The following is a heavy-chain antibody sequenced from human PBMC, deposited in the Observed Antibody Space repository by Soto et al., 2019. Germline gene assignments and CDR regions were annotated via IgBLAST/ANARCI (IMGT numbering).Heavy chain of an antibody. CDR3: ASWQLLMAPYGMDV. CDR1: GFTFSSYE. CDR2: ISSSGSTI. D-gene: IGHD2-8*01. Sequence: GGSLRLSCAASGFTFSSYEMNWVRQAPGKGLEWVSYISSSGSTIYYADSVKGRFTISRDNAKNSLYLQMNSLRAEDTAVYYCASWQLLMAPYGMDVWGQGTTVTVSS. J-gene: IGHJ6*02. V-gene: IGHV3-48*03.